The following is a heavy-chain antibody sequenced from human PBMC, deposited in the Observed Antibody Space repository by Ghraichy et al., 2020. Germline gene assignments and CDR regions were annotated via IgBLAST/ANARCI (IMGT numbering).Heavy chain of an antibody. CDR1: GFTFGDYG. Sequence: GGSLRLSCTASGFTFGDYGMSWVRQAPGKGLEWVSFIRSKAYGGTAEYAASVKGRFTISRDDSKGIAYLQMNSLKTEDTAVYFCTRGRYYYDSGVYHYQFDYWGQGTLVTVSS. CDR2: IRSKAYGGTA. D-gene: IGHD3-22*01. V-gene: IGHV3-49*04. CDR3: TRGRYYYDSGVYHYQFDY. J-gene: IGHJ4*02.